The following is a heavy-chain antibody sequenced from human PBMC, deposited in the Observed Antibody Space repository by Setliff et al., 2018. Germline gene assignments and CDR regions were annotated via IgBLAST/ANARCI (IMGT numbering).Heavy chain of an antibody. D-gene: IGHD3-9*01. CDR3: AGTPARGTTWLSPFDY. J-gene: IGHJ4*02. CDR1: GGSISTTNYF. CDR2: IQGTGNT. Sequence: SETLSLTCTVSGGSISTTNYFWSWIRQPAGKVPEWIGLIQGTGNTNYNPSLQSRATISIDTSKNQISLKITSVTAADTALYSCAGTPARGTTWLSPFDYWGQEIQVTVSS. V-gene: IGHV4-61*02.